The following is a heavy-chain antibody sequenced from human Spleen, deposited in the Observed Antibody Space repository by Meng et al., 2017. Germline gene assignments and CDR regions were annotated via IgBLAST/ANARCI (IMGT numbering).Heavy chain of an antibody. CDR3: ARVEGYYLYYFAY. J-gene: IGHJ4*02. Sequence: GGSWRPSCAASGFTFSTFAMHWVRQAPGKGLEWVALISSDGDNKYYADSVKGRFTISRDNSKNTLYLQMNSLRVEDTAVYYCARVEGYYLYYFAYWGQGTLVTVSS. D-gene: IGHD3-22*01. V-gene: IGHV3-30*01. CDR1: GFTFSTFA. CDR2: ISSDGDNK.